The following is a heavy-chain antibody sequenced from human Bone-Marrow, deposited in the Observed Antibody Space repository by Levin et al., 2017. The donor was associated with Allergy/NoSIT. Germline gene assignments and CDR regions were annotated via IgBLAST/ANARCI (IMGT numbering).Heavy chain of an antibody. CDR1: GYSFSTYW. CDR2: VYPADSNT. V-gene: IGHV5-51*01. CDR3: VRSYGGAADY. J-gene: IGHJ4*02. D-gene: IGHD4-23*01. Sequence: GESLKISCKASGYSFSTYWIGWVRQLPGRGLEWMGIVYPADSNTKYSPSFQGQVTISADKSISSASLQWSSLKASDTAMYYCVRSYGGAADYWGQGTLVTVSS.